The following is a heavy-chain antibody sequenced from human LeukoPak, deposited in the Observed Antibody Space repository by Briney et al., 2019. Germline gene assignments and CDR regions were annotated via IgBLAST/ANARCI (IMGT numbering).Heavy chain of an antibody. CDR3: ARDPFRGYSSSFDY. CDR2: INPNTGGT. D-gene: IGHD5-18*01. V-gene: IGHV1-2*02. Sequence: ASVKVSCKASGYTFTGYYLHWERQAPGEGLEWMGWINPNTGGTYYGQEFQGRATMTSETSINTAYMELTRLTSDDTAVYYCARDPFRGYSSSFDYWGQGTLVTVSS. J-gene: IGHJ4*02. CDR1: GYTFTGYY.